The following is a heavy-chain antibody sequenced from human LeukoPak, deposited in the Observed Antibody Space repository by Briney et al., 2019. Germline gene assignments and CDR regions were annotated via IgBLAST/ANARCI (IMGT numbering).Heavy chain of an antibody. D-gene: IGHD3-10*01. Sequence: GGSLRLSCAASGFTISTYAMSWVRLAPGKGLEWVSGISGSGGSTYYADSVKGRFTSSRDNSNNTLYVQMNSLRVEDTAVYYCAKSGGLSGSGRLAMDVWGQGTTVTVSS. J-gene: IGHJ6*02. CDR3: AKSGGLSGSGRLAMDV. CDR2: ISGSGGST. CDR1: GFTISTYA. V-gene: IGHV3-23*01.